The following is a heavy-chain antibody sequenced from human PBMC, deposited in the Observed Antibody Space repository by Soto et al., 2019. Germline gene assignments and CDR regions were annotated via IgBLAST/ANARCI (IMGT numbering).Heavy chain of an antibody. CDR1: GFTFSSYS. CDR3: ARDGVDTAMDVYGMDV. D-gene: IGHD5-18*01. CDR2: ISSSSSYI. V-gene: IGHV3-21*01. J-gene: IGHJ6*02. Sequence: EVQLVESGGGLVKPGGSLRLSCAASGFTFSSYSMNWVRQAPGKGLEWVSSISSSSSYIYYADSVKGRFTISRDNAKNSLYLQMNSLRAEDTAVYYCARDGVDTAMDVYGMDVWGQGTTVTVSS.